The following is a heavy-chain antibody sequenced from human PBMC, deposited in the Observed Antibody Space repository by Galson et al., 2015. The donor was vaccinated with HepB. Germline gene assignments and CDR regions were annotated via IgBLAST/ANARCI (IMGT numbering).Heavy chain of an antibody. J-gene: IGHJ4*02. D-gene: IGHD1-26*01. V-gene: IGHV3-23*01. CDR3: ANGGIGGSAGLDY. CDR2: MSTSHGAT. CDR1: GAVSNYG. Sequence: SLRLSCAASGAVSNYGMTWVRQAPGKGLEWVSSMSTSHGATYYADSVKGRFTISRDESKNTLYLQMDSLRAQDTAMYFCANGGIGGSAGLDYWGQGTLVTVSS.